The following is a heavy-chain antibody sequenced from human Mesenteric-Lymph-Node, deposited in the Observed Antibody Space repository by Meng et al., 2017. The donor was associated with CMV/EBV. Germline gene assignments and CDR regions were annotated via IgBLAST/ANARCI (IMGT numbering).Heavy chain of an antibody. CDR2: INHSGTT. CDR3: AKDIRGSGLFDHYYGLDV. D-gene: IGHD3-3*01. J-gene: IGHJ6*02. CDR1: SGSFSGYY. Sequence: SETLSLTCAVHSGSFSGYYWSWIRQSPGKGLEWIGEINHSGTTNYNPSLKSRVTMSLDTSKNQFSLKLSSVTTADTAVYYCAKDIRGSGLFDHYYGLDVWGQGTTVTVSS. V-gene: IGHV4-34*01.